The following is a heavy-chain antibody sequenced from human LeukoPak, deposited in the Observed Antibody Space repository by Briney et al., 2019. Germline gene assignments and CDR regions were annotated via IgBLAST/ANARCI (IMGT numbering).Heavy chain of an antibody. CDR2: IYTSGST. CDR3: ASGYDVWSGFDP. CDR1: GGSISSYY. Sequence: PSETLSLTCTVPGGSISSYYWSWTRQPAGKGLEWIGRIYTSGSTNYNPSLKSRVTISVDKSKNQFSLKLSSVTAADTAVYYCASGYDVWSGFDPWGQGTLVTVSS. D-gene: IGHD3-3*01. J-gene: IGHJ5*02. V-gene: IGHV4-4*07.